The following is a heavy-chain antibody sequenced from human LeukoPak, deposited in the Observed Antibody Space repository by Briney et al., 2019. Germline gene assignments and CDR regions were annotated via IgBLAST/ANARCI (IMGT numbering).Heavy chain of an antibody. D-gene: IGHD3-22*01. Sequence: PSETLSLTCIVSGGSISNYYWSWIRQPAGKGLEWIGRIYTSGSTNYNPSLKSRVTMSVDTSKNQFSLKLTSVSAADTAVYYCARDDSSGYYHYWGQGTLVTVSS. CDR3: ARDDSSGYYHY. CDR2: IYTSGST. V-gene: IGHV4-4*07. J-gene: IGHJ4*02. CDR1: GGSISNYY.